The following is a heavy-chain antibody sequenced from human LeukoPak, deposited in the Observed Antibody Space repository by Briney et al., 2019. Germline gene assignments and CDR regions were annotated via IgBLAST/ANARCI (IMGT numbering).Heavy chain of an antibody. CDR2: IYYSGST. V-gene: IGHV4-61*01. D-gene: IGHD6-13*01. Sequence: AETLSLTCTVSGVSLSSGSYYWSWIRQPPGKGLEWIGHIYYSGSTNYNPSLKSRVTISVDTSKNQFSLKLSSVTAADTALYCCARVGRYSSSWYDYWGQGTLVTVSS. CDR3: ARVGRYSSSWYDY. CDR1: GVSLSSGSYY. J-gene: IGHJ4*02.